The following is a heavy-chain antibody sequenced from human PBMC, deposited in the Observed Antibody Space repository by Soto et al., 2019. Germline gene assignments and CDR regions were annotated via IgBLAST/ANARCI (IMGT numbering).Heavy chain of an antibody. J-gene: IGHJ6*02. CDR2: IKQDGSEK. V-gene: IGHV3-7*05. CDR1: GFTFSSYW. Sequence: EVQLVESGGGLVQPGGSLRLSCAASGFTFSSYWMSWVRQAPGKGLEWVANIKQDGSEKYYVDSVKGRFTISRDNAKNSLYLQMNSLRAEDTAVYYCAREDYGDYGYYYYYGMDVWGQGTTVTVSS. CDR3: AREDYGDYGYYYYYGMDV. D-gene: IGHD4-17*01.